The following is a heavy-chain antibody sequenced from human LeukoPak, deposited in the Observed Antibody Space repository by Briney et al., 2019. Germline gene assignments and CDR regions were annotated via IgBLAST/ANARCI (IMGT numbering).Heavy chain of an antibody. V-gene: IGHV3-13*01. CDR1: GFTFSSSD. CDR3: AREQGWYTSQRGAFDF. D-gene: IGHD6-19*01. CDR2: IGTAGDT. Sequence: GGSLRLSCAASGFTFSSSDMHWVRQAPGKGLEWVSGIGTAGDTYYADSVKGRFTISRENGQNSLYLQMNSLRAGDTAVYYCAREQGWYTSQRGAFDFWGQGTVVTVSS. J-gene: IGHJ3*01.